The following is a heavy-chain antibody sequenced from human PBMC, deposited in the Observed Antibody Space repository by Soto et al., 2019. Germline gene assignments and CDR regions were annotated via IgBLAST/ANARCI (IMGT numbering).Heavy chain of an antibody. CDR2: IYYSGST. Sequence: QVQLQESGPGLVKPSETLSLTCTVSGGSISSYYWSWIRQPPGKGLEWIGYIYYSGSTNYNPSLXXRXXISVDTSKNQFSLTLSSVPAADPAVSYCARSAGGYWGQGTLVTVSS. V-gene: IGHV4-59*01. CDR3: ARSAGGY. CDR1: GGSISSYY. J-gene: IGHJ4*02.